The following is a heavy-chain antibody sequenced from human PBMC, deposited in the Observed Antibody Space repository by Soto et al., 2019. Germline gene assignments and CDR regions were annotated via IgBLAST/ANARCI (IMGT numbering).Heavy chain of an antibody. D-gene: IGHD6-13*01. V-gene: IGHV3-23*05. Sequence: PGGSLRLSCAASGLTFASYAMAWVRQATGKGVEWVSGIDASGSRTYYADSVKGRFTISRDNSRNTLFLEMDNLRGEGTAIYYRANDSEIPGLSAAGACLDSWGRGTLVTV. J-gene: IGHJ4*02. CDR3: ANDSEIPGLSAAGACLDS. CDR2: IDASGSRT. CDR1: GLTFASYA.